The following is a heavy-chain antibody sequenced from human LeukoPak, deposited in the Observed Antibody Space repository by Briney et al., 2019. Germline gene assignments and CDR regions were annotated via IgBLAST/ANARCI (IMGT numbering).Heavy chain of an antibody. V-gene: IGHV4-59*01. CDR1: GGSISSYY. Sequence: KTSETLSLTCTVSGGSISSYYWSWIRQPPGKGLEWIGYIYYSGSTNYNPSLKSRVTISVDTSKNQFSLKLSSVTAADTAVYYCARDPQYYDSSGYYTPWAFDIWGQGTMVTVSS. J-gene: IGHJ3*02. CDR2: IYYSGST. CDR3: ARDPQYYDSSGYYTPWAFDI. D-gene: IGHD3-22*01.